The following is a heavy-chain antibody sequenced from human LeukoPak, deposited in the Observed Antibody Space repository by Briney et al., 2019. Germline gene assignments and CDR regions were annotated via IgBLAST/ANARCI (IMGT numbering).Heavy chain of an antibody. D-gene: IGHD6-6*01. V-gene: IGHV3-74*01. CDR3: VREYSSSSGRAFDI. CDR2: ISTDGSST. Sequence: GGSLRPSCAASGFTFSSYWMHWVRQAPGKGLVWVSRISTDGSSTNSADSVKGRFTISRGNAKNTLYLQMNSLRAEDTAVYYCVREYSSSSGRAFDIWGQGTMVTVSP. CDR1: GFTFSSYW. J-gene: IGHJ3*02.